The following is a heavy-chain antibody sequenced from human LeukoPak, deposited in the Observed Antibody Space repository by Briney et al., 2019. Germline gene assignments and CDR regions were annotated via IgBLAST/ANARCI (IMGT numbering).Heavy chain of an antibody. CDR1: GGSISSYY. D-gene: IGHD3-9*01. V-gene: IGHV4-59*01. CDR3: ARAPQYYDILTGYPYYFDY. J-gene: IGHJ4*02. Sequence: PSETLSLTCTVSGGSISSYYWSWIRQPPGKGLEWLGYIYYSGSPNYNPSLKSRVTISVDTSKNQFSLKLSSVTAADTAVYYCARAPQYYDILTGYPYYFDYWGQGTLVTVSS. CDR2: IYYSGSP.